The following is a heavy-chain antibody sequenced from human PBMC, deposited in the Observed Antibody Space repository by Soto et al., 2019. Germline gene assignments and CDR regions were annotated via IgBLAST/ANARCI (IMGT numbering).Heavy chain of an antibody. V-gene: IGHV2-5*02. D-gene: IGHD5-12*01. J-gene: IGHJ4*02. Sequence: QITLKESGPTLVRPPQTLTLTCTFSGFSLTSGVGVGWIRQPPGKALEWLALIYWDDDKRYSPSLKNRLTITKDTSKNQVVLTITNVGPVDTATYFCAHIDPEIVTVGGHGGFDYWGQGTLFTFSA. CDR2: IYWDDDK. CDR3: AHIDPEIVTVGGHGGFDY. CDR1: GFSLTSGVG.